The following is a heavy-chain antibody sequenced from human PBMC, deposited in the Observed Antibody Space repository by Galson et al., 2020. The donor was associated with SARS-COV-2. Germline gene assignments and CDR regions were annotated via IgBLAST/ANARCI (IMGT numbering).Heavy chain of an antibody. D-gene: IGHD3-10*01. CDR3: ARLPLVRGVDS. V-gene: IGHV4-59*08. Sequence: ASETLSFTCTVSGGSISTYYWRWIRQPPGKGLEWIGYLYSGGNTNYTPSLQRRVTISVDTSKSQFSLKLNSVTAADTAVYYCARLPLVRGVDSWGQGILVTVTS. J-gene: IGHJ4*02. CDR1: GGSISTYY. CDR2: LYSGGNT.